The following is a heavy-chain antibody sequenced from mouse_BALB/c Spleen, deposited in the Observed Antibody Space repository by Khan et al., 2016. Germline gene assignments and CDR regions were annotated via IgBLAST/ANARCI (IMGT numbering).Heavy chain of an antibody. Sequence: QVQLKESGAELARPGASVKLSCKASGYTFTSYWMQWVKQRPGQGLQWIGTIYPGDGDTRYTQKFKGKATLTADKSSSTAYMQLSSLASEDSAVDYCARGGYGNYVFAYWGQGTLVTVSA. CDR2: IYPGDGDT. J-gene: IGHJ3*01. CDR3: ARGGYGNYVFAY. V-gene: IGHV1-87*01. D-gene: IGHD2-1*01. CDR1: GYTFTSYW.